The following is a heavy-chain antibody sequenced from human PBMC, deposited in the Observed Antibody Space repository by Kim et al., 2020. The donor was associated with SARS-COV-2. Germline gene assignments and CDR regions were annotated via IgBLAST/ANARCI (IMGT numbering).Heavy chain of an antibody. CDR3: ARRYSSGYFAY. CDR2: IYYTGSA. D-gene: IGHD3-22*01. Sequence: SETLSLTCTVSGGSISTTNSYYWGWIRQPPGKGLEWIANIYYTGSAYYNPSLKSRVTISVDTSKNQFSLKMSSVTAADTAVYYCARRYSSGYFAYWSQGTLVTASS. J-gene: IGHJ4*02. V-gene: IGHV4-39*01. CDR1: GGSISTTNSYY.